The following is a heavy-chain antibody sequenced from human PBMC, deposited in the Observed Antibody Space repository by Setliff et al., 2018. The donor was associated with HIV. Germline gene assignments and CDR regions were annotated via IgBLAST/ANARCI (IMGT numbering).Heavy chain of an antibody. Sequence: SVKVSCKASGGTFSSYAISWVRQAPGQGLEWMGGIIPIFGTANYAQKFQGRVTITADESTSTAYMELSSLRSEDTAVYYCARESFWSGYTPGGFDYWGQGTLVTVSS. D-gene: IGHD3-3*01. CDR1: GGTFSSYA. J-gene: IGHJ4*02. V-gene: IGHV1-69*13. CDR3: ARESFWSGYTPGGFDY. CDR2: IIPIFGTA.